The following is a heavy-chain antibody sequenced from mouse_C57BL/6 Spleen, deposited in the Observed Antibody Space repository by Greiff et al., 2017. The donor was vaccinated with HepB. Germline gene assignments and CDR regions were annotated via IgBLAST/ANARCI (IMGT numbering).Heavy chain of an antibody. J-gene: IGHJ3*01. Sequence: QLQQPGAELVKPGASVKLSCKASGYTFTSYWMQWVKQRPGQGLEWIGEIDPSDSYTNYNQKFKGKATLTVDTSSSTAYMQLSSLTSEDSAVYYCARGELMFAYWGQGTLVTVSA. CDR1: GYTFTSYW. CDR3: ARGELMFAY. V-gene: IGHV1-50*01. CDR2: IDPSDSYT.